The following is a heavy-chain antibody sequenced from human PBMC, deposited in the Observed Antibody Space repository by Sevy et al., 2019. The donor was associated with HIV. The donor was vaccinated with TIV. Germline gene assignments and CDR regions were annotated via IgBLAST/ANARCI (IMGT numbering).Heavy chain of an antibody. CDR1: GFTFRSYA. V-gene: IGHV3-30-3*01. D-gene: IGHD3-22*01. CDR3: ARVDSSGYYYTEYFQH. J-gene: IGHJ1*01. CDR2: ISYDGSNK. Sequence: GGSLRLSCAASGFTFRSYAMHWVRQAPGKGLEWVAVISYDGSNKYYADSVKGRFTISRDNSKNTLYLQMNSLRAEDTAVYYCARVDSSGYYYTEYFQHWGQGTLVTVSS.